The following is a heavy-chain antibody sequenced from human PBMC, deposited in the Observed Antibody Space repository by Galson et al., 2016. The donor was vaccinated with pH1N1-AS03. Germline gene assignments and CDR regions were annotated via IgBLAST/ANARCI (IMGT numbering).Heavy chain of an antibody. D-gene: IGHD2-15*01. CDR2: VSARGTT. CDR3: ARDRRDCSGGSCSQDGWFDP. V-gene: IGHV4-39*07. Sequence: ETLSLTCSVSGASVSHHASYWGWIRQAPGKGLEWIATVSARGTTYHNPSLDSRLTISLDTSKNHFSLTLTSVTAADTAMYYCARDRRDCSGGSCSQDGWFDPWGQGTLVVVSS. J-gene: IGHJ5*02. CDR1: GASVSHHASY.